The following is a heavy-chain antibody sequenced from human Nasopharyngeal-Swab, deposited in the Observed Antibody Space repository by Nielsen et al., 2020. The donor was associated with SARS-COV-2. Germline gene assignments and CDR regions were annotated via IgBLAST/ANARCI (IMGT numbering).Heavy chain of an antibody. D-gene: IGHD3-10*01. J-gene: IGHJ6*02. V-gene: IGHV3-49*03. CDR2: IRSKAYGGTT. Sequence: GESLKISCTASGFTFGDYAMRWFRQAPGKGLEWVGFIRSKAYGGTTEYAASVKGRFTISRDDSKSIAYLQMNSLKTEDTAVYYCTRDGLWFGELSDYYYGMDVWGQGTTVTVAS. CDR1: GFTFGDYA. CDR3: TRDGLWFGELSDYYYGMDV.